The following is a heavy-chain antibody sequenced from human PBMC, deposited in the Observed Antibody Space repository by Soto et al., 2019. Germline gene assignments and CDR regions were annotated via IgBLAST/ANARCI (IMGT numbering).Heavy chain of an antibody. CDR2: VNDSGGGT. D-gene: IGHD3-3*01. Sequence: GGSLRLSCAASGFTFSNYALTWVRQAPGKGLEWVSDVNDSGGGTNYADSVKGRFTISRDNSKNTLYLQMNSLRAEDTAVYYCVVIIPVAHWGQGTLVTVSS. V-gene: IGHV3-23*01. CDR3: VVIIPVAH. CDR1: GFTFSNYA. J-gene: IGHJ4*02.